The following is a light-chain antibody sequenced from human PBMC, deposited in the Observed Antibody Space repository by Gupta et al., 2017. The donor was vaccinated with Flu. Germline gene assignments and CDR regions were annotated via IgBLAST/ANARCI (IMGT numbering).Light chain of an antibody. CDR1: QSVSSK. Sequence: PGEGATLSCRASQSVSSKLAWYQQKPGQAPRLLIYGASSRATGIPARFSGSGSGTEFVLTISSLQSEDFAVYYCQQYNSGRTFGQGTKVEIK. J-gene: IGKJ1*01. CDR2: GAS. V-gene: IGKV3-15*01. CDR3: QQYNSGRT.